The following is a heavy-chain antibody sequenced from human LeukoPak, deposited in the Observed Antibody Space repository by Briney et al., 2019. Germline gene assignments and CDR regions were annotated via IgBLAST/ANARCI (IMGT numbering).Heavy chain of an antibody. J-gene: IGHJ4*02. V-gene: IGHV3-53*01. CDR1: GFTVSANS. Sequence: PGGSLRLSCTVSGFTVSANSMSWVRQAPGKGLEWVSFIYSGTTHYSDSVKGRFTISRDNSKNTLYLQVNSLRAEDTAVYYCARVGGRYGSGSYDYWGQGTLVTVSS. CDR2: IYSGTT. D-gene: IGHD3-10*01. CDR3: ARVGGRYGSGSYDY.